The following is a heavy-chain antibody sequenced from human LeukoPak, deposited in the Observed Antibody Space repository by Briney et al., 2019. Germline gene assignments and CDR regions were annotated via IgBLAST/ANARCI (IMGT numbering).Heavy chain of an antibody. J-gene: IGHJ4*02. CDR3: ASASVHYDFWSGYYRPDGYYFDY. Sequence: SQTLFLTCAVSGGSISSGGYSWSWIRQPPGKGLEWIGYIYHSGSTYYNPSLKSRVTISVDRSKNQFSLKLSSVTVADTAVYYCASASVHYDFWSGYYRPDGYYFDYWGQGTLVTVSS. CDR1: GGSISSGGYS. D-gene: IGHD3-3*01. V-gene: IGHV4-30-2*01. CDR2: IYHSGST.